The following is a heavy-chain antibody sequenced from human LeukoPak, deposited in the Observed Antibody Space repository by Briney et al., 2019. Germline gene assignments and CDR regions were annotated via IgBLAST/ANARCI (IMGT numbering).Heavy chain of an antibody. Sequence: GASVKVSCKASGYTFTGYYMHWVRQAPGQGLEWMGWINPNSGGTNYAQKFQGWVTMTRDTSISTAYMELSRLRSDDTAVYYCARFSPPHSSGWYWGAFDIWGQGTMVTVSS. V-gene: IGHV1-2*04. J-gene: IGHJ3*02. CDR2: INPNSGGT. CDR3: ARFSPPHSSGWYWGAFDI. CDR1: GYTFTGYY. D-gene: IGHD6-19*01.